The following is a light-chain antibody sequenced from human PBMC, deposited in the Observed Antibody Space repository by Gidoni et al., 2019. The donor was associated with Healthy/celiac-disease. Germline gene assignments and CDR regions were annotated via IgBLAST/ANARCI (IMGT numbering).Light chain of an antibody. CDR2: DAS. J-gene: IGKJ4*01. Sequence: EIVLTQSPATLSLSPGERATLSCRASQSVSSYLAWYQQKPGQAPRLLIDDASNRATGIPARFSGSGSGTDFTLTSSSLEPEDFAVYYCQQRSNWPSLTFGGGTKVESK. CDR3: QQRSNWPSLT. V-gene: IGKV3-11*01. CDR1: QSVSSY.